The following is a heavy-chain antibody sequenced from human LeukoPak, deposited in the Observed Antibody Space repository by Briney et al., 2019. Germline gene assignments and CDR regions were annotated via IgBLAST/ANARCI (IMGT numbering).Heavy chain of an antibody. CDR3: ARESGGMVRGPHWFDP. V-gene: IGHV4-59*01. D-gene: IGHD3-10*01. CDR1: GGSISSYY. CDR2: IYYSGGS. Sequence: KPSETLSLTCSVSGGSISSYYWSWIRQPPGKGLEWIGYIYYSGGSNYNPFLKSRVTISVNTSKNQFSLKLSSVTAADTAVYYWARESGGMVRGPHWFDPWGQGTLVTVSS. J-gene: IGHJ5*02.